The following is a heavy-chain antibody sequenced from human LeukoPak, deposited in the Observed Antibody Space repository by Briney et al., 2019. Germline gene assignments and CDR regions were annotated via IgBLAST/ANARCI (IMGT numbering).Heavy chain of an antibody. CDR3: ARGRNIEMTTMSGGSDY. Sequence: ASVKVSCTASGYTFTDYYMHWVRQAPGPGLEWMGWLNPNSGDTNYAQKFQGRVSMTRDTSISTAYMDLSDLRSDDTAVYYCARGRNIEMTTMSGGSDYWGQGTLVTVSS. V-gene: IGHV1-2*02. D-gene: IGHD5-24*01. J-gene: IGHJ4*02. CDR2: LNPNSGDT. CDR1: GYTFTDYY.